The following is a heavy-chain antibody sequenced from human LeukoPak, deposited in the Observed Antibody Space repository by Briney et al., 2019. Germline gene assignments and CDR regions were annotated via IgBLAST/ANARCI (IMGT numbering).Heavy chain of an antibody. D-gene: IGHD1-26*01. Sequence: ASVKVSCKASGYIFTSYGISWVRQAPGQGLEWMGWINAYNGDTNYAQKFQGRVTMTTDTSTSTAYMELRSLRSDDTAVYYCAAMLNSGSYFVSYWGQGTLVTVSS. CDR1: GYIFTSYG. V-gene: IGHV1-18*01. CDR3: AAMLNSGSYFVSY. J-gene: IGHJ4*02. CDR2: INAYNGDT.